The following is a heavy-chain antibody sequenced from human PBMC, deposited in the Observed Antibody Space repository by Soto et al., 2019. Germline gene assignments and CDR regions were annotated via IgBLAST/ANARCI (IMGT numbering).Heavy chain of an antibody. Sequence: GASVKVSCKASGGTFSSYTISWVRQAPGQGLEWMGRIIPILGIANYAQKFQGRVTITADKSTSTAYMELSRLRSDDTAVYYCARKGIAAAGYGMDVWGQGTTVTVSS. V-gene: IGHV1-69*02. CDR2: IIPILGIA. D-gene: IGHD6-13*01. CDR3: ARKGIAAAGYGMDV. J-gene: IGHJ6*02. CDR1: GGTFSSYT.